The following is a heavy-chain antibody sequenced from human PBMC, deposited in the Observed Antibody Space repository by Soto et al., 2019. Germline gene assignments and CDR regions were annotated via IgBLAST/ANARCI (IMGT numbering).Heavy chain of an antibody. CDR1: GGSISSTNW. D-gene: IGHD3-10*01. Sequence: SETLSLTCAVSGGSISSTNWWSWVRQPPGKGLEWIGEIYHSGSTNYNPSLKSRVTISVDKSKNQFSLKLSSLTAADTAVYYCARAMVRGYDYYGMDVWGQGTTVT. CDR2: IYHSGST. J-gene: IGHJ6*02. V-gene: IGHV4-4*02. CDR3: ARAMVRGYDYYGMDV.